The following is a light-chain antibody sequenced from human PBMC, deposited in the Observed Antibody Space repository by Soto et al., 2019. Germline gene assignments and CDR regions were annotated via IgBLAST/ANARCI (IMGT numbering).Light chain of an antibody. CDR3: QQYNSYRT. V-gene: IGKV1-5*01. CDR2: DAS. CDR1: QSISSW. J-gene: IGKJ1*01. Sequence: GDRVTITCRASQSISSWLAWYQQKPGKAPELLIYDASSLESGVPSRFSGSGSGTEFTLTISSLQPDDFATYYCQQYNSYRTFGQGTKVEIK.